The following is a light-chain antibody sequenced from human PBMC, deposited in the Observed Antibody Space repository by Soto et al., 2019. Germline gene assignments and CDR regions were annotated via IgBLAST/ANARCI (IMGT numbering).Light chain of an antibody. CDR2: AAS. Sequence: ISMTQSPPTLSVSPGGRVTLSCEASETISADLAWYHHQPGQAPRLLVYAASNRAPGVPARFSGSGSGTDFTLAIANLQPEDFGLYYCQHYHNFPRTFGQGTKLEIK. J-gene: IGKJ2*01. CDR1: ETISAD. CDR3: QHYHNFPRT. V-gene: IGKV3-15*01.